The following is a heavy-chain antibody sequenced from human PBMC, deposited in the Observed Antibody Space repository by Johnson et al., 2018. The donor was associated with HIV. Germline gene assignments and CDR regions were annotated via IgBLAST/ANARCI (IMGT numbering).Heavy chain of an antibody. CDR2: IYSGGST. Sequence: VQLVESGGGLVQPGGSLRLSCAASGFTVSSNYMSWVRQAPGKGLEWVSVIYSGGSTYYADSVKGRFTISRDYSKNRLYLQMNSLRAEDTAVYYCAKDVERDILTGYGAFDIWGQGTMVTVSS. CDR3: AKDVERDILTGYGAFDI. V-gene: IGHV3-66*01. CDR1: GFTVSSNY. D-gene: IGHD3-9*01. J-gene: IGHJ3*02.